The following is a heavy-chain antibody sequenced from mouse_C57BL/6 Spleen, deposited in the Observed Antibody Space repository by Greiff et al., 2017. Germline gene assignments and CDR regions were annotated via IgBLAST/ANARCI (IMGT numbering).Heavy chain of an antibody. Sequence: EVMLVESGGDLVKPGGSLKLSCAASGFTFSSYGMSWVRQTPDKRLEWVATISSGGSYTYYPDSVKGRFTISRDNAKNTLYLHMSSLKSEDTAMYYCARDGSSSGYAMDYWGQGTSVTVSS. CDR3: ARDGSSSGYAMDY. V-gene: IGHV5-6*02. CDR1: GFTFSSYG. CDR2: ISSGGSYT. D-gene: IGHD1-1*01. J-gene: IGHJ4*01.